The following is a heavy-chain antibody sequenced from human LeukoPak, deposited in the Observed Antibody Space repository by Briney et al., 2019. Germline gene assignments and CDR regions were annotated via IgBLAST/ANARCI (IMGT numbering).Heavy chain of an antibody. CDR3: ARGIWNDYYFDY. CDR2: IYSTTAS. D-gene: IGHD1-1*01. Sequence: SETLTLTCTVSGGSVSSMSHFWGWIRRPSGKGVEWIGSIYSTTASYYNPSLGSRVTVSVDTSKNQLSLELTSVTAADTGVYYCARGIWNDYYFDYWGQRTLVTVSS. J-gene: IGHJ4*02. CDR1: GGSVSSMSHF. V-gene: IGHV4-39*02.